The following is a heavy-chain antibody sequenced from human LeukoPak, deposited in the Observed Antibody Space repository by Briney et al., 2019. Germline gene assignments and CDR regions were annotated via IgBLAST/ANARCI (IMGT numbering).Heavy chain of an antibody. Sequence: SETLSLTCAISGGSISVTPYYWGWIRQPPGKGLEWIGSIYYSGSTYYNPSLKSRLTISVDTSKNQFSLKLTSVTAADTAVYYCARASTIFGHFAYWGRGTLVTVSA. CDR3: ARASTIFGHFAY. CDR2: IYYSGST. V-gene: IGHV4-39*07. J-gene: IGHJ4*02. CDR1: GGSISVTPYY. D-gene: IGHD3-3*01.